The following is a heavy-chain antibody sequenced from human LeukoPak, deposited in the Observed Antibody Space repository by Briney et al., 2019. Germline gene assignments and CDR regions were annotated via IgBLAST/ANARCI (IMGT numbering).Heavy chain of an antibody. Sequence: TSETLSLTCTVSGDSISSSSYYWGWIRQPPGKGLVWIGSIYYSGSTSYNPSLKSRVTISVDTSKNQFSLKLSSVTAADTAVHYCARRYSSSWYSETDYWGQGTLVTVSS. J-gene: IGHJ4*02. CDR1: GDSISSSSYY. CDR3: ARRYSSSWYSETDY. D-gene: IGHD6-13*01. V-gene: IGHV4-39*01. CDR2: IYYSGST.